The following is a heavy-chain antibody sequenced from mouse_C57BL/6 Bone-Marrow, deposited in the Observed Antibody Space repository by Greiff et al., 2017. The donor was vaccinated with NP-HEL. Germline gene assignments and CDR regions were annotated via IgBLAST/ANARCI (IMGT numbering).Heavy chain of an antibody. CDR2: IHPNSGST. CDR3: AGAIITTPAWFAY. CDR1: GYTFTSYW. V-gene: IGHV1-64*01. J-gene: IGHJ3*01. D-gene: IGHD1-1*01. Sequence: QVHVKQPGAELVKPGASVKLSCKASGYTFTSYWMHWVKQRPGQGLEWIGMIHPNSGSTNYNEKFKSKATLTVDKSSSTAYMQLSSLTSEDSAVYYCAGAIITTPAWFAYWGQGTLVTVSA.